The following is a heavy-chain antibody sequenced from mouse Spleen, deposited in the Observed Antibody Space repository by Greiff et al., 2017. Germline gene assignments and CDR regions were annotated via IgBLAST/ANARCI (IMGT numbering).Heavy chain of an antibody. Sequence: VKLVESGAELAKPGASVKMSCKASGYPFTGYWMHWVKQRPGQGLEWIGYINPSTGYTEYNQTFKDKATLTADKSSSTAYMQLSSLTSEDSAVDYCARAGGMNRVVELHYLDYWGQGTTRTVSS. D-gene: IGHD1-1*01. CDR2: INPSTGYT. CDR3: ARAGGMNRVVELHYLDY. CDR1: GYPFTGYW. J-gene: IGHJ2*01. V-gene: IGHV1-7*01.